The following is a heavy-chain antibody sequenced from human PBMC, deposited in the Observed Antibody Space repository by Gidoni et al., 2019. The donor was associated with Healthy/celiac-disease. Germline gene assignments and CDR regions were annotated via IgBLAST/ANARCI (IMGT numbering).Heavy chain of an antibody. Sequence: QVQLVQSGAEVKKPGSSVKVSCKASGGTFSSYAISWVRQAPGHGLEWMGGIIPLFGTANYAQKFQGRVTITADESTSTAYMELSSLRSEDTAVYYCASTIFGVVTQPIGSLGNYYYGMDVWGQGTTVTVSS. D-gene: IGHD3-3*01. CDR2: IIPLFGTA. J-gene: IGHJ6*02. CDR1: GGTFSSYA. V-gene: IGHV1-69*01. CDR3: ASTIFGVVTQPIGSLGNYYYGMDV.